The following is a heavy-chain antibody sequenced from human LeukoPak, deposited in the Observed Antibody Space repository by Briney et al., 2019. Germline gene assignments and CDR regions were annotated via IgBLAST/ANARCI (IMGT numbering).Heavy chain of an antibody. D-gene: IGHD2-2*02. V-gene: IGHV4-31*03. J-gene: IGHJ6*03. Sequence: PSQTPSLTCTVSGGSIRSGYYYWNWIRQHPGKGLEWIGYIHYTGSTYYNPSLKSRVSISGDTSKTQFSLKLSSVTAADTAVYYCARGTIVPAAIPPSRGYYYMDVWGKGTTVTVSS. CDR1: GGSIRSGYYY. CDR2: IHYTGST. CDR3: ARGTIVPAAIPPSRGYYYMDV.